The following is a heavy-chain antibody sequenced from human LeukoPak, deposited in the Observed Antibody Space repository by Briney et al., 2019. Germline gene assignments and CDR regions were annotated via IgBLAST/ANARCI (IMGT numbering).Heavy chain of an antibody. J-gene: IGHJ4*02. Sequence: GGSLRLSCAASGFTFSSYAMSWVRQAPGKGLDWVSAISGSGGSTYYADSVKGRLTISRDNSKNTLYLQMNSLRAEDTAVHYCARGIAAAGTRDYFDYWGQGTLVTVSS. V-gene: IGHV3-23*01. D-gene: IGHD6-13*01. CDR3: ARGIAAAGTRDYFDY. CDR2: ISGSGGST. CDR1: GFTFSSYA.